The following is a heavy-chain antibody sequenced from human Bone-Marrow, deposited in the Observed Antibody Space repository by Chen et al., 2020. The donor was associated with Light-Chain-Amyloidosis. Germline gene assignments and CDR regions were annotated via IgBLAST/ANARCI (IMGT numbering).Heavy chain of an antibody. J-gene: IGHJ3*02. Sequence: QLQLQESGPGMVKPSETLSLTCTVSGGPISHNIYYWAWIRQPPGQGLEWIGSIYHSGSTYYNPSLKSRVTISVDTSKNQFSLKLSSVTAADTAVYYCARDLNWGWTFGAFDIWGQGTMVTVSS. CDR1: GGPISHNIYY. CDR2: IYHSGST. V-gene: IGHV4-39*07. D-gene: IGHD7-27*01. CDR3: ARDLNWGWTFGAFDI.